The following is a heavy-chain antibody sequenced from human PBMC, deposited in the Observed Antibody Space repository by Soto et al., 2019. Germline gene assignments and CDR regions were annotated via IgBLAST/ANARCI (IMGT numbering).Heavy chain of an antibody. V-gene: IGHV3-48*02. Sequence: GASLPLSGAGSGFTFVTYRINWVIQAAGNGLGWIAYISYASATIQYADSVKGRCTISRDNAKNSLYLQMNSLRDEDTAAYYGARLNHGYGWGKGTTVIVS. D-gene: IGHD3-16*01. CDR1: GFTFVTYR. J-gene: IGHJ6*01. CDR2: ISYASATI. CDR3: ARLNHGYG.